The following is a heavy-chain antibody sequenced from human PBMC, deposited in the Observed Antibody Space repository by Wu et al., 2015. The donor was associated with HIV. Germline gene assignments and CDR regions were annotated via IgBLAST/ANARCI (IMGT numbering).Heavy chain of an antibody. CDR3: ARGARGFTMVRGVIKYYFDY. CDR2: MNPNSGNT. Sequence: QVQLVQSGAEVKKPGASVKVSCKASGYTFTSYDINWVRQATGQGLEWMGWMNPNSGNTGYAQKFQGRVTMTRNTSISTAYMELSSLRSEDTAVYYCARGARGFTMVRGVIKYYFDYWGQGTLVTVSS. J-gene: IGHJ4*02. CDR1: GYTFTSYD. V-gene: IGHV1-8*01. D-gene: IGHD3-10*01.